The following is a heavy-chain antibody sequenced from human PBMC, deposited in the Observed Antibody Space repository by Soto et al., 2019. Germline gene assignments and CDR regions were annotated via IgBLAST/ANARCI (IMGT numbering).Heavy chain of an antibody. Sequence: ASVKVSCKASGYTFTSYGISWVRQAPGQGLEWMGWISAYNGNTNYAQKLQGRVTMTTDTSTSTAYMELRSLRSDDTAVYYCARDRDACSGGNCYSGYYYYMDVWGKGTTVTVSS. CDR2: ISAYNGNT. J-gene: IGHJ6*03. CDR3: ARDRDACSGGNCYSGYYYYMDV. CDR1: GYTFTSYG. V-gene: IGHV1-18*01. D-gene: IGHD2-15*01.